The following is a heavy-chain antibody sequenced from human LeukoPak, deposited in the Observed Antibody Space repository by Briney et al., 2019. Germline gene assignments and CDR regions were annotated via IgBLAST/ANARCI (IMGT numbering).Heavy chain of an antibody. CDR2: INHSGST. CDR1: GGSFSGYY. J-gene: IGHJ4*02. V-gene: IGHV4-34*01. Sequence: SETLSLTCAVYGGSFSGYYWSWIRQPPGKGLEWIGEINHSGSTNYNPSLKSRVTISVDTSKNQFSLKLSSVTAADTAVHYCARGRPTDYWGQGTLVTVSS. CDR3: ARGRPTDY.